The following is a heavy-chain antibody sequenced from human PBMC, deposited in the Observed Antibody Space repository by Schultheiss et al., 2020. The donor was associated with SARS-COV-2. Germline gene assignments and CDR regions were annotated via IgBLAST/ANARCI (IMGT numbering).Heavy chain of an antibody. V-gene: IGHV1-24*01. J-gene: IGHJ6*02. D-gene: IGHD3-3*01. CDR2: FDPEDGET. CDR3: ARAPVYDFWIGYYNREGALDV. CDR1: GYTLTELS. Sequence: ASVKVSCKVSGYTLTELSMHWVRQAPGKGLEWMGGFDPEDGETIYAQKFQGRVTMTEDTSTDTAYMELSSLRSEDTAVYYCARAPVYDFWIGYYNREGALDVWGQGTTVTVSS.